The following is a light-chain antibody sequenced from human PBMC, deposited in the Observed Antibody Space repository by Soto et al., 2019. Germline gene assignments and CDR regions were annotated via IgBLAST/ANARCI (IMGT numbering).Light chain of an antibody. CDR1: QSVSSY. Sequence: EIVLTQSPATLSLSPGERATLSCRASQSVSSYLAWYQQKPGQAPRLLIYDASNRATGIPARFSGSGSGTDFTLTISSLEPEDFAVYYCQHRSNWYTFGQGIKLEIK. CDR3: QHRSNWYT. CDR2: DAS. J-gene: IGKJ2*01. V-gene: IGKV3-11*01.